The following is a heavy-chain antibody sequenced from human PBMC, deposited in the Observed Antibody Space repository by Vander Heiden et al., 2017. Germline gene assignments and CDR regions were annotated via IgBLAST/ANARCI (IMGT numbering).Heavy chain of an antibody. CDR2: INTYNGTT. Sequence: QGQLAASGPEVKKPVDSVTSSCQASGYTSNNSGFTWVRQAPGQGLECMGWINTYNGTTHYAQNVQGRVTMTADTSTTTAYMELRSLRSDDTAVYYCATYSSLIPDYWGQGTLVTVSA. CDR1: GYTSNNSG. J-gene: IGHJ4*02. CDR3: ATYSSLIPDY. D-gene: IGHD6-13*01. V-gene: IGHV1-18*01.